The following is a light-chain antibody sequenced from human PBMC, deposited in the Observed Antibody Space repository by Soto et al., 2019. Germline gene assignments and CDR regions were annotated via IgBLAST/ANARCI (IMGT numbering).Light chain of an antibody. CDR2: GAS. V-gene: IGKV3-20*01. CDR1: RSISTN. CDR3: QQYGGSPRT. Sequence: IVMTQSPPTLSVSPGERATLSCRASRSISTNVAWYQHKSGQAPRLLIHGASNRATGIPDRFSGSGSGTDFTLTITRLEPEDFAVYYCQQYGGSPRTFGQGSKVDIK. J-gene: IGKJ1*01.